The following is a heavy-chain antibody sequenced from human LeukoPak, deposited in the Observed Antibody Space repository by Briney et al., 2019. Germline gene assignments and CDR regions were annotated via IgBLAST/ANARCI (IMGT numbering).Heavy chain of an antibody. CDR2: IYYSVRT. D-gene: IGHD3-22*01. CDR3: TRGSIAYYYMDV. V-gene: IGHV4-59*11. J-gene: IGHJ6*03. CDR1: GASISSHY. Sequence: SETLSLTCSVSGASISSHYWSWIRQPPGKGLEWIGYIYYSVRTNYNPSLKSRVTISVDTSKNQFSLKLSSLTAADTAVYYCTRGSIAYYYMDVWGKGTTVTISS.